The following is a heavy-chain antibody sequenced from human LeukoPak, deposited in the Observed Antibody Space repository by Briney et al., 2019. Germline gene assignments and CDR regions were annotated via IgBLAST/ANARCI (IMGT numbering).Heavy chain of an antibody. CDR2: IIPIFGTA. V-gene: IGHV1-69*05. D-gene: IGHD2-21*01. CDR1: GGTFSSYA. J-gene: IGHJ4*02. Sequence: SVKVSCKASGGTFSSYAISWVRQAPGQGLEWMGGIIPIFGTANYAQKFQGRVTITTDESTSTAYMELSSLRSEDTAVYYCARAGRYCGGDCYSNDYWGQGTLVTVSS. CDR3: ARAGRYCGGDCYSNDY.